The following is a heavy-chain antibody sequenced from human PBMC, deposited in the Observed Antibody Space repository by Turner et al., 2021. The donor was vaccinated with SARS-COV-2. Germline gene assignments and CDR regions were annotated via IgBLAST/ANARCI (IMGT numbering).Heavy chain of an antibody. CDR1: GDSISRSTYY. Sequence: QLQLQESGPGLVKPSETLSLTCTVSGDSISRSTYYWGWIRQPPGKGLEWIGNIYYTGSAYYTPSLRSRVTMSVDTSKNQFSLKLTSVTAADTAVYYCAREAGGVSSNGSPDYWGQGTLVAVSS. J-gene: IGHJ4*02. CDR3: AREAGGVSSNGSPDY. V-gene: IGHV4-39*02. CDR2: IYYTGSA. D-gene: IGHD2-2*01.